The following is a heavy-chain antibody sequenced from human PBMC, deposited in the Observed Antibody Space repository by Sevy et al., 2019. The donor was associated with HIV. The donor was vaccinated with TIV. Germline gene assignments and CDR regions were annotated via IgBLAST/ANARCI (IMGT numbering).Heavy chain of an antibody. J-gene: IGHJ5*02. CDR2: ISCYNGNT. D-gene: IGHD1-26*01. CDR1: GYTFTSYG. CDR3: ARVHSGSYWSWFDP. Sequence: ASVKVSCKASGYTFTSYGISWVRQAPGQGLEWMGWISCYNGNTNYAQKFQGRVTMTRDTSTGTAYMELRSLRSDDTAVFYCARVHSGSYWSWFDPWGQGTLVTVSS. V-gene: IGHV1-18*01.